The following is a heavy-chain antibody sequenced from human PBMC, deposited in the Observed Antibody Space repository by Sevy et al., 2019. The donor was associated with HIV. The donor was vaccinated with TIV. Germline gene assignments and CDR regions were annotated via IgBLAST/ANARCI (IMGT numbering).Heavy chain of an antibody. Sequence: GGSLRLSCAASGFTVSSNYMSWVRQAPGKGLEWVSVIYSGGGTYYADSVKGRFTISRDNSKNTLYLQMNSLRAEDTAVYYCAREGAIGYYYYYGMDVWGQGTTVTVSS. D-gene: IGHD2-21*01. CDR2: IYSGGGT. J-gene: IGHJ6*02. V-gene: IGHV3-53*01. CDR3: AREGAIGYYYYYGMDV. CDR1: GFTVSSNY.